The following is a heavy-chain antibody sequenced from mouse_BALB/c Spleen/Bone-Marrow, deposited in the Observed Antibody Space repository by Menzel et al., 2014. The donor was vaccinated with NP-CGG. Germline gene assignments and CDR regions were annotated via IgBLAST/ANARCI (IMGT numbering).Heavy chain of an antibody. CDR3: ARGYDYSSWFAY. Sequence: EVKLVESGGGLVQPGGSLKLSCAASGFTFSSYGMSWVRQTPDKRLEMIATINNNGGDTYYPDSVKGRFTISRDNARNTLYLQMSSLKSEDTAMYYCARGYDYSSWFAYWGQGTQVTVSP. CDR2: INNNGGDT. D-gene: IGHD2-4*01. V-gene: IGHV5-6-3*01. CDR1: GFTFSSYG. J-gene: IGHJ3*01.